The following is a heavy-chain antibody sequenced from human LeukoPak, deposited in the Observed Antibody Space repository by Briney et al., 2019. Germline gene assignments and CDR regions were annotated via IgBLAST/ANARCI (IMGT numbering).Heavy chain of an antibody. CDR2: IWYDGSNK. V-gene: IGHV3-33*08. D-gene: IGHD3-10*01. Sequence: PGGSLRLSCAASGFTFSSYAMSWVRQAPGKGLEWVAVIWYDGSNKYYADSVKGRFTISRDNSKNTLYLQMNSLRAEDTAVYYCARGRALVITDGMDVWGQGTTVTVSS. J-gene: IGHJ6*02. CDR3: ARGRALVITDGMDV. CDR1: GFTFSSYA.